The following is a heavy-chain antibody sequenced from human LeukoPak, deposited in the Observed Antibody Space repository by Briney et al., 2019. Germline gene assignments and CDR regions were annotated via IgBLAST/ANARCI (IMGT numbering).Heavy chain of an antibody. CDR3: ARLRRVGATSPGWFDP. CDR2: IYYSGST. J-gene: IGHJ5*02. V-gene: IGHV4-59*08. CDR1: GGSISSYY. D-gene: IGHD1-26*01. Sequence: SETLSLTCTVSGGSISSYYWSWIRQPPGKGLEWIGYIYYSGSTNCNPSLKSRVTISVDTSKNQFSLKLSSVTAADTAVYYCARLRRVGATSPGWFDPWGQGTLVTVSS.